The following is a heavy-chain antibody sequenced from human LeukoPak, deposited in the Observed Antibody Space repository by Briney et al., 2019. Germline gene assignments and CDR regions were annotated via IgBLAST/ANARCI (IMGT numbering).Heavy chain of an antibody. Sequence: GGSLRLSCGASGFTFTTHWIHWVRQAPGKGLVWVSRIKPDGSDTNYADSVKGRFTISRDNAKNSLYLQMNSLRAEDTAVYYCARDRGAARPFDYWGQGTLVTVSS. CDR3: ARDRGAARPFDY. D-gene: IGHD6-6*01. V-gene: IGHV3-74*01. CDR1: GFTFTTHW. CDR2: IKPDGSDT. J-gene: IGHJ4*02.